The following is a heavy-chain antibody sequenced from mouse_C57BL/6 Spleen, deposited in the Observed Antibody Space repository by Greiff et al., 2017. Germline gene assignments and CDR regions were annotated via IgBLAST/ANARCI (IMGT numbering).Heavy chain of an antibody. D-gene: IGHD2-3*01. Sequence: QVQLQQSGAELVRPGASVTLSCKASGYTFTDYEMHWVKQTPVHGLEWIGAIDPETGGTAYNQKFQGKAILTADKSSSTAYMELRSLTSEDSAVDYCTRGGLGLLPSWFAYWGQGTLVTVSA. CDR1: GYTFTDYE. J-gene: IGHJ3*01. V-gene: IGHV1-15*01. CDR3: TRGGLGLLPSWFAY. CDR2: IDPETGGT.